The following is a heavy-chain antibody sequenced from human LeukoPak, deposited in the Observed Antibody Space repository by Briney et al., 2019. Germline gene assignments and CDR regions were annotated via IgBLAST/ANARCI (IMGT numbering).Heavy chain of an antibody. Sequence: PGGSLRLSCAASGFTFSSYGMHWVRQAPGKGLEWVALIWYDGSNKYYADSVKGRLTISRDNSKNTLYLQTNSLRAEDTAVYYCAREGPRGNSQFDYWGQGTLVTVSS. D-gene: IGHD2/OR15-2a*01. CDR1: GFTFSSYG. CDR3: AREGPRGNSQFDY. CDR2: IWYDGSNK. J-gene: IGHJ4*02. V-gene: IGHV3-33*01.